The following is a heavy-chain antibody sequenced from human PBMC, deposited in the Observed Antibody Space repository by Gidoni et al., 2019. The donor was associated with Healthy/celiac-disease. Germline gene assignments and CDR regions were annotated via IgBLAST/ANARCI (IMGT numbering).Heavy chain of an antibody. D-gene: IGHD2-15*01. Sequence: QVQLVESGGGVVQPGRSLRLSCEASGFTFSSYGMHWVRQAPGKGLEWVAVISYDGSNKYYADSVKGRFTISRDNSKNTLYLQMNSLRAEDTAVYYCAKDRWYCSGGSCDYFDYWGQGTLVTVSS. CDR3: AKDRWYCSGGSCDYFDY. J-gene: IGHJ4*02. V-gene: IGHV3-30*18. CDR1: GFTFSSYG. CDR2: ISYDGSNK.